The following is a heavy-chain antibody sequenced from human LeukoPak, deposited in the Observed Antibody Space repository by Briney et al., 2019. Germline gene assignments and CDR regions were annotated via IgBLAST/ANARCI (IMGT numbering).Heavy chain of an antibody. J-gene: IGHJ6*02. V-gene: IGHV4-34*01. CDR2: INHSGST. D-gene: IGHD2-21*02. CDR1: GGSFSGYY. CDR3: ARSGVVTATPGREYGMDV. Sequence: SETLSLTCAVYGGSFSGYYWSWIHQPPGKGLEWIGEINHSGSTNYNPSLKSRVTISVDTSKNQFSLKLSSVTAADTAVYYCARSGVVTATPGREYGMDVWGQGTTVTVSS.